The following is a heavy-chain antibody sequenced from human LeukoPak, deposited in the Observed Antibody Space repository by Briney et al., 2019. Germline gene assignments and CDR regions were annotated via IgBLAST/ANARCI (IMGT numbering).Heavy chain of an antibody. CDR2: ISGSGGST. Sequence: PGGCLRLSCAASGFIFSSYAMSWVRQAPGKGLEWVSAISGSGGSTYYADSVKGRFTISRDNSKNTLYLQMNSLRAEDTAVYYCAKDLYYDSSGYYRFDYWGQGTLVTVSS. CDR3: AKDLYYDSSGYYRFDY. J-gene: IGHJ4*02. D-gene: IGHD3-22*01. V-gene: IGHV3-23*01. CDR1: GFIFSSYA.